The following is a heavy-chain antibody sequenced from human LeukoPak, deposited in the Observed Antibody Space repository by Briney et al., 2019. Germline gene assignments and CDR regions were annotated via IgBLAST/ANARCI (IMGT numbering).Heavy chain of an antibody. Sequence: ASVKVSCKVSGYTFTDYYMHWVQQAPGKGLEWMGLVDPEDGETIYAEKFQGRVTITADTSTDTAYMELSSLRSEDTAVYYCASVGATTAYAFDFWGQGAMVTVSS. J-gene: IGHJ3*01. D-gene: IGHD1-26*01. CDR3: ASVGATTAYAFDF. V-gene: IGHV1-69-2*01. CDR2: VDPEDGET. CDR1: GYTFTDYY.